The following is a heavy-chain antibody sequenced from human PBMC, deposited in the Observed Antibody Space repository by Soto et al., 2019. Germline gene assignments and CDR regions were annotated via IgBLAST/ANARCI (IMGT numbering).Heavy chain of an antibody. V-gene: IGHV3-30*18. Sequence: GGSLRLSCAASGFTFSSYGMHWVRQAPGKGLEWVAVISYDGSNKYYADSVKGRFTISRDNSKNTLYLQMNSLRAEDTAVYYCAKDRVVAATHYYYGMDVWVQGTTVPVSS. CDR3: AKDRVVAATHYYYGMDV. CDR1: GFTFSSYG. D-gene: IGHD2-15*01. CDR2: ISYDGSNK. J-gene: IGHJ6*02.